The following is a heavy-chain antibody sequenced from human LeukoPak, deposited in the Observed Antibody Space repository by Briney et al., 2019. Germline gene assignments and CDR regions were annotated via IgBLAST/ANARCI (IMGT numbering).Heavy chain of an antibody. D-gene: IGHD5-24*01. CDR1: GFTFTSSA. V-gene: IGHV1-58*02. J-gene: IGHJ4*02. CDR3: ARSRDGYNSIDY. CDR2: IVVGSGNT. Sequence: SVKLTCKASGFTFTSSAMQWVRQPRGQRLEWIGWIVVGSGNTNYAQKFQERVTITRDMSTSTAYMELSSLRSEDTAVYYCARSRDGYNSIDYSGQATLLTVSS.